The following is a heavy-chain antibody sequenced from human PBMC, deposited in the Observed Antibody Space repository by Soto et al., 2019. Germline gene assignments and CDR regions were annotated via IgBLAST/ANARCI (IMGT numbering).Heavy chain of an antibody. V-gene: IGHV4-59*08. CDR2: IYYSGST. J-gene: IGHJ6*03. CDR3: ARRSRFSRYYYYYYMDV. Sequence: SETLSLTCTVSGGSISSYYWSWIRQPPGKGLEWIGYIYYSGSTNYNPSLKSRVTISVDTSKNQFSLKLSSVTAADTAVYYCARRSRFSRYYYYYYMDVWGKGTTVNVSS. CDR1: GGSISSYY. D-gene: IGHD3-3*01.